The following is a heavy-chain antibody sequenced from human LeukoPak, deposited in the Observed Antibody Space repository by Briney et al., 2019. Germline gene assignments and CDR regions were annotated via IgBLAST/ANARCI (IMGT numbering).Heavy chain of an antibody. CDR1: GFTASSNY. CDR3: AVRERYYFDY. J-gene: IGHJ4*02. Sequence: GGSRRLSCAASGFTASSNYMSWVRQAPGKGLEWVSVIYSGGSTYYADSVKGRFTISRDKSKNTLYLQMNSLRAEDTAVYYCAVRERYYFDYWGQGTLVTVSS. D-gene: IGHD3-10*01. CDR2: IYSGGST. V-gene: IGHV3-53*01.